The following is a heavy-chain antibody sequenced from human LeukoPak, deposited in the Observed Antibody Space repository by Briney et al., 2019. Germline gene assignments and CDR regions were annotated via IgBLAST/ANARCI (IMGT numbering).Heavy chain of an antibody. V-gene: IGHV3-30*18. CDR3: AKDDAWLRFGE. D-gene: IGHD3-10*01. Sequence: GGSLRLSCAASGFTFSNYGIHWVRQAPGKGLEWVAVISYDGNKYYADSVKGRFTISRDNSKNMLYLEVISLTADDTAVYYCAKDDAWLRFGEWSQGTLVTVSS. J-gene: IGHJ4*02. CDR1: GFTFSNYG. CDR2: ISYDGNK.